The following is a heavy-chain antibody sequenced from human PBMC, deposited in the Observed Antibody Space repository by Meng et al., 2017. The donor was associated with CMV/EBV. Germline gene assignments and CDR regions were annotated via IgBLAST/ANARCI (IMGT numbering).Heavy chain of an antibody. CDR1: GGSFSGYY. CDR2: INHSGST. D-gene: IGHD3-3*01. J-gene: IGHJ6*02. V-gene: IGHV4-34*01. CDR3: VRGLGWLLYYGMDV. Sequence: SETLSLTCAVYGGSFSGYYWSWVRQPPGKGLEWIGEINHSGSTNYNPSLKSRVTISADTTKNQLSLKLSSVSAADTAVYCCVRGLGWLLYYGMDVWGQGTTVTVSS.